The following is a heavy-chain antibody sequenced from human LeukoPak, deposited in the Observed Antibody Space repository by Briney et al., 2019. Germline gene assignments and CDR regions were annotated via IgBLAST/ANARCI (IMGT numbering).Heavy chain of an antibody. D-gene: IGHD2-15*01. V-gene: IGHV3-48*04. CDR3: ARRTTGYCSGGSCYGFQQ. CDR2: ISSARGTI. J-gene: IGHJ1*01. CDR1: GFTFRSYN. Sequence: GGSLRLSCAASGFTFRSYNMDWGRQAPGSGLGGVSYISSARGTIYYADSVKGRVTISRDDANNSLYLQMNSMRAEDTAVYYCARRTTGYCSGGSCYGFQQWGQGTLVTVSS.